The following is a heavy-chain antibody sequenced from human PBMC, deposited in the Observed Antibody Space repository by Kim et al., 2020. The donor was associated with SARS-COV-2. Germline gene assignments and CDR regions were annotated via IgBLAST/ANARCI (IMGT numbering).Heavy chain of an antibody. Sequence: LSLSCAASGFTFSSYDMHWVRQAPGKGLEWVAVIWYDGSNKYYADSVKGRFTISRDNSKNTLYLQMNSLRAEDTVVYYCARDAGYSSSWLPDDMDYW. CDR2: IWYDGSNK. CDR3: ARDAGYSSSWLPDDMDY. D-gene: IGHD6-13*01. CDR1: GFTFSSYD. J-gene: IGHJ4*01. V-gene: IGHV3-33*01.